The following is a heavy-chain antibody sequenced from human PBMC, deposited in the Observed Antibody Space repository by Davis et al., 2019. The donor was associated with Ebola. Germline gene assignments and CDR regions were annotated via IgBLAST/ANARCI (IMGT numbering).Heavy chain of an antibody. CDR2: ITPFNGNT. Sequence: AASVKVFCKASGYTFTYRYLHWVRQAPGQALEWMGWITPFNGNTNYAQKFQDRVTITRDRSMSTAYMELSSLRSEDTAMYYCASSTLVVIASRTIDAFDIWGQGTMVTVSS. CDR1: GYTFTYRY. D-gene: IGHD2-21*01. J-gene: IGHJ3*02. CDR3: ASSTLVVIASRTIDAFDI. V-gene: IGHV1-45*02.